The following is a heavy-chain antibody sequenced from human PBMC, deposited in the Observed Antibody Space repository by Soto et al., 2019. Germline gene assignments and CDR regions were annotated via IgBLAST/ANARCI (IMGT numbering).Heavy chain of an antibody. CDR1: GGSISSYY. J-gene: IGHJ2*01. CDR3: AREQPRYYDILPGYAVYWYFDL. CDR2: IYYSGCT. V-gene: IGHV4-59*01. D-gene: IGHD3-9*01. Sequence: QVQLQESGPGLVKPSETLSLTCTVSGGSISSYYWSWIRQPQGKGLAWIGYIYYSGCTNYNPSLKSRVTISRDTDKTQFSLKLSSVTAADTAVYYCAREQPRYYDILPGYAVYWYFDLWGLCTLVTVSS.